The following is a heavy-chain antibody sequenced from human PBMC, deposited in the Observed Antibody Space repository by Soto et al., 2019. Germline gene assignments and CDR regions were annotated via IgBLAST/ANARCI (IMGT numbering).Heavy chain of an antibody. J-gene: IGHJ4*02. CDR1: GYSLTSGYY. D-gene: IGHD6-19*01. Sequence: TLSLTCAVSGYSLTSGYYCGWIRQPPGKGLEWIGSIYHSGDTYYSPSLKSRVTISVDTSKNHFSLKLTSVTAADTAVYYCARARIVVAGTIVDYWGQGTLVTVSS. CDR2: IYHSGDT. V-gene: IGHV4-38-2*01. CDR3: ARARIVVAGTIVDY.